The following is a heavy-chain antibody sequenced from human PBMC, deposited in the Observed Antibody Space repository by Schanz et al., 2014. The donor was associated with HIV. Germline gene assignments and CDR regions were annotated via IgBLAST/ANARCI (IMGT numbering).Heavy chain of an antibody. D-gene: IGHD3-16*01. CDR2: IIPFFGRA. Sequence: QVQLVQSGAEVTKPGSSVKVSCKAPGGTFRNYAMSWVRQAPGQGLEWMGGIIPFFGRADYAQKFQGRVTLTADESTSTAYMELNSLRSEDTAVYYCAQMGAFAAFDIWGHGTVVTVSS. CDR1: GGTFRNYA. J-gene: IGHJ3*02. V-gene: IGHV1-69*01. CDR3: AQMGAFAAFDI.